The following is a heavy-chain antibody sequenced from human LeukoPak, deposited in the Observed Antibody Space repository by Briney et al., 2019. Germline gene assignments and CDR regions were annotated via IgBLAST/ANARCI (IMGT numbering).Heavy chain of an antibody. Sequence: SVKVSCKASGYTFTGYYMHWVRQAPGQGLEWMGWINSNSGGTNYAQKFQGRVTMTRDTSISTAYMELSRLRSDDTAVYYCARGRIAAAGTGRYGMDVWGQGTTVTVPS. CDR2: INSNSGGT. CDR3: ARGRIAAAGTGRYGMDV. V-gene: IGHV1-2*02. D-gene: IGHD6-13*01. J-gene: IGHJ6*02. CDR1: GYTFTGYY.